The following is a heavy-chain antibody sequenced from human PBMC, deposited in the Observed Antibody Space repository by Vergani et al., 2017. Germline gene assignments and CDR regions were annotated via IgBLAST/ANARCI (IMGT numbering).Heavy chain of an antibody. J-gene: IGHJ6*02. CDR2: IYYSGST. CDR1: GGSISSYY. Sequence: QVQLQESGPGLVKPSETLSLTCTVSGGSISSYYWSWIRQPPGKGLEWIGYIYYSGSTNYNPSLNSRVTISVEPSKNQFSLKLSSVTAADTAVYYCARDRAMTAMVMGRYYYGMDVWGQGTTVTVSS. V-gene: IGHV4-59*12. D-gene: IGHD5-18*01. CDR3: ARDRAMTAMVMGRYYYGMDV.